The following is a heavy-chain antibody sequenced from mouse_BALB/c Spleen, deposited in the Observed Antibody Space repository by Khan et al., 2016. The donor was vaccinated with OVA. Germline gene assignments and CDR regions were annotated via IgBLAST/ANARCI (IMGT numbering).Heavy chain of an antibody. CDR3: ARTVFYGSSYYFDY. J-gene: IGHJ2*01. CDR1: GYSFTDYN. V-gene: IGHV1S135*01. D-gene: IGHD1-1*01. Sequence: VQQQQSGPELVKPGASVKVSCKASGYSFTDYNMFWVKQSHGKRLEWIGYIDTSTGGTSYTQKFKGKHTLTVDKSSSTAFMHLSSRTSEDSAVFSCARTVFYGSSYYFDYWGQGTTLTVSS. CDR2: IDTSTGGT.